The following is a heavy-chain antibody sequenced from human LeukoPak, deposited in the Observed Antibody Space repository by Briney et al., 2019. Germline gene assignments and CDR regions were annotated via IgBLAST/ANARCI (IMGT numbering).Heavy chain of an antibody. Sequence: GGSLRLSCAASGFTFSRYGMHWVRQAPGEGLEWVAVISYDGNNKDYADSVKGRFTISRDNSKKTMYLQMNSLRAEDTAVYYCANYDILTGYDWGQGTLVTVSS. J-gene: IGHJ4*02. CDR1: GFTFSRYG. D-gene: IGHD3-9*01. CDR2: ISYDGNNK. V-gene: IGHV3-30*18. CDR3: ANYDILTGYD.